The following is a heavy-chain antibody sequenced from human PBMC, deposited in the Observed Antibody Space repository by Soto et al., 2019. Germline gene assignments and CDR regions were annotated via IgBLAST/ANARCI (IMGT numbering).Heavy chain of an antibody. D-gene: IGHD3-9*01. CDR2: IYHSGST. V-gene: IGHV4-4*02. Sequence: QVQLQESGPGLVKPSGTLSLTCAVSGGSISSSNWWSWVRQPPGKGLEWIGEIYHSGSTNYNPSLESRVTISVDKSQSQFSLKLSSVTAADTAVYYCARNQPARYFDCDWGQGTLVTVSS. CDR1: GGSISSSNW. CDR3: ARNQPARYFDCD. J-gene: IGHJ4*02.